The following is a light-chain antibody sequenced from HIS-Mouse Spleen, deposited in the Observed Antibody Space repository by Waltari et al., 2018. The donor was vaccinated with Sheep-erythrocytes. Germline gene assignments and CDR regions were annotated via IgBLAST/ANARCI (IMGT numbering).Light chain of an antibody. CDR1: QSVSSSY. CDR2: GAS. Sequence: EIVLTQSPGTLSLSPGERATLSCRASQSVSSSYLAWYQQKPGQAPRLLIYGASSRATGIPDRFSGSRSGTDFTLTISRLEPEDFAVYYCQQYGSSPTLGQGTKLEIK. J-gene: IGKJ2*01. CDR3: QQYGSSPT. V-gene: IGKV3-20*01.